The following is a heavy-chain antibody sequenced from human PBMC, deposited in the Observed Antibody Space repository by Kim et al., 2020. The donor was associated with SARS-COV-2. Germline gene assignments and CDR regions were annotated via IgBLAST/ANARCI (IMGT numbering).Heavy chain of an antibody. V-gene: IGHV4-34*01. CDR3: ARGFKGRGDY. J-gene: IGHJ4*02. D-gene: IGHD2-15*01. Sequence: STNYNPSLKSRFTISVDPSKNQFSLKLSSVTAADTAVYYCARGFKGRGDYWGQGTLVTVSS. CDR2: ST.